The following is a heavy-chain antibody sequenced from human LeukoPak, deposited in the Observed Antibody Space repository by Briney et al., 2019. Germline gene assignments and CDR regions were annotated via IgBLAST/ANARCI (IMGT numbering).Heavy chain of an antibody. CDR1: GGSFNGYY. Sequence: KPSETLSLTRAVYGGSFNGYYWSGIRQPPGKGLEWIGEIPHRGGTNYNPSLKSRVTISADTSKNQFSLKLSSVTAADTAVYYCARVAYCGDDWDAFDIWDQGTMVTVSS. CDR3: ARVAYCGDDWDAFDI. CDR2: IPHRGGT. D-gene: IGHD2-21*02. J-gene: IGHJ3*02. V-gene: IGHV4-34*01.